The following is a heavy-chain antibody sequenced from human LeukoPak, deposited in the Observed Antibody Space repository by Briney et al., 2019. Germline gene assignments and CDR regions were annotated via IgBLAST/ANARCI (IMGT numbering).Heavy chain of an antibody. Sequence: GGSLRLSCTASGFTFSSYTMTWVCQAPGKGLKWVSTITTGDGNTYYADSVKGRFTVSGDDSKNTLYLQMNSLRAEDTAVYYCAKDGGLWVSAHWGDSWGRGTLVTVSS. J-gene: IGHJ4*02. CDR1: GFTFSSYT. V-gene: IGHV3-23*01. D-gene: IGHD7-27*01. CDR3: AKDGGLWVSAHWGDS. CDR2: ITTGDGNT.